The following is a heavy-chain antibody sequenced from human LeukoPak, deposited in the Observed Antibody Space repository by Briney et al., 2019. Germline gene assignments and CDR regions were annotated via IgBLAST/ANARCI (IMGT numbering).Heavy chain of an antibody. J-gene: IGHJ3*02. Sequence: ASVKVACKASGGTFSNYALSWVRQAPGRGLEWMGGTTPIFGSAEYAQSFQGIVTVTTDESTSTAYMEMSSLRSDDTAVYYCAGALFHYDSSGYDMGAYDIWGQGTMVTVSS. V-gene: IGHV1-69*05. CDR2: TTPIFGSA. D-gene: IGHD3-22*01. CDR3: AGALFHYDSSGYDMGAYDI. CDR1: GGTFSNYA.